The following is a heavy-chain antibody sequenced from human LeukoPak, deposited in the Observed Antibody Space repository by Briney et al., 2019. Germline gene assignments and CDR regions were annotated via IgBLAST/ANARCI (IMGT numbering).Heavy chain of an antibody. V-gene: IGHV3-21*01. Sequence: SGGSLRLSCAASGFTFNNYNMNWVRQAPGKGLEWVSSISSSSSYIYYADSVKGRFTISRVNAKNSLYLQMNSLRVEDTAVYYCARDRDFDYWGQGTLVTVSS. CDR1: GFTFNNYN. J-gene: IGHJ4*02. CDR2: ISSSSSYI. CDR3: ARDRDFDY. D-gene: IGHD5-24*01.